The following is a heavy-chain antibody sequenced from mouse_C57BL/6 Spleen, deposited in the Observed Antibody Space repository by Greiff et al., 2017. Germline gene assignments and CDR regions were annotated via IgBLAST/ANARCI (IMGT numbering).Heavy chain of an antibody. CDR1: GYAFSSYW. V-gene: IGHV1-80*01. CDR2: IYPGDGDT. Sequence: QVQLQQSGAELVKPGASVKISCKASGYAFSSYWMNWVKQRPGKGLEWIGQIYPGDGDTNYNGKFKGKATLTADKSSSTAYMQLSSLTSEDSAVYFCARSVYYGSRYYCDYWGQGTTLTVSS. CDR3: ARSVYYGSRYYCDY. J-gene: IGHJ2*01. D-gene: IGHD1-1*01.